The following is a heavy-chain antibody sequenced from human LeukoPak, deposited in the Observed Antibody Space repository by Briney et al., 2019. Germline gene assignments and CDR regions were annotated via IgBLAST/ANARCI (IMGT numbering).Heavy chain of an antibody. CDR3: AKIAAYDYFDY. CDR1: GFTFSSYS. V-gene: IGHV3-48*01. J-gene: IGHJ4*02. Sequence: GGSLRLSCAASGFTFSSYSMNWVRQAPGKGLEWVSYISSSSSTIYYADSVKGRFTISRDNAKNSLYLQMNSLRAEDTAVYYCAKIAAYDYFDYWGQGTLVTVSS. CDR2: ISSSSSTI.